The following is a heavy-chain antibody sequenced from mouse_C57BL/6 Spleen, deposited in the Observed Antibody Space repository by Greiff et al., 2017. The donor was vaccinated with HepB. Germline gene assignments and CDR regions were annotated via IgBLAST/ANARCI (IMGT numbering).Heavy chain of an antibody. J-gene: IGHJ4*01. CDR2: IDPETGGT. Sequence: VQLQESGAELVRPGASVTLSCKASGYTFTDYEMHWVKQTPVHGLEWIGAIDPETGGTAYNQKFKGKAILTADKSSSTAYMELRSLTSEDSAVYYCTRDAMDYWGQGTSVTVSS. CDR1: GYTFTDYE. CDR3: TRDAMDY. V-gene: IGHV1-15*01.